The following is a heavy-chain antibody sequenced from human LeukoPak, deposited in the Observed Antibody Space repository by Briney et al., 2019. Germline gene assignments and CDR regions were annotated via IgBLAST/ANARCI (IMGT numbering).Heavy chain of an antibody. Sequence: SETLSLTCAVYGVSFSGYYWSWIRQPPGKGLEWIGEVNHSGSTNYNPSLKSRVTISVDTSKNQFSLKLSSVTAADTAVYYCARGHGKYYFDYWGQGTLVTVSS. CDR2: VNHSGST. CDR3: ARGHGKYYFDY. CDR1: GVSFSGYY. D-gene: IGHD4-17*01. J-gene: IGHJ4*02. V-gene: IGHV4-34*01.